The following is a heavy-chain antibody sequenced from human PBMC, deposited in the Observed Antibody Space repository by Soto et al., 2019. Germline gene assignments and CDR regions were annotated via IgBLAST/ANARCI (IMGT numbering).Heavy chain of an antibody. J-gene: IGHJ4*02. CDR3: AIQADTDYCFDY. CDR2: IVPIYRTA. Sequence: ASVKVSCKASGGTFSSYRINWVRQAPGQGLEWVGGIVPIYRTADYAQKFQGRVTITADESTSTAYMELSSLRSEDTAVYYCAIQADTDYCFDYWGQGTLVTVSS. V-gene: IGHV1-69*13. CDR1: GGTFSSYR. D-gene: IGHD2-15*01.